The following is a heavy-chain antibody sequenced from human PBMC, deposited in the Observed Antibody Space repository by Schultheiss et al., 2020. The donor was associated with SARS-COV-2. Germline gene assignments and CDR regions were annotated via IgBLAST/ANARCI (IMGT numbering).Heavy chain of an antibody. Sequence: GGSLRLSCAASGFTFSSYNMSWVRQAPGKGLEWVASINSDGSHVSYADSMQGRFTISRDNAKKSLYLQMNSLRAEDTAVYYCARNLYYYDSSGLLCYFDYWGQGTLVTVSS. CDR3: ARNLYYYDSSGLLCYFDY. J-gene: IGHJ4*02. D-gene: IGHD3-22*01. CDR1: GFTFSSYN. V-gene: IGHV3-21*01. CDR2: INSDGSHV.